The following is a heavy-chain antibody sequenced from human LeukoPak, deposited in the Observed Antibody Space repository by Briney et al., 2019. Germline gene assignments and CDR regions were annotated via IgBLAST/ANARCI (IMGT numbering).Heavy chain of an antibody. V-gene: IGHV3-48*03. CDR3: ARRATMTYHGMDV. CDR1: GFTFSSYE. CDR2: TNYNGEST. D-gene: IGHD5-12*01. J-gene: IGHJ6*02. Sequence: GGSLRLSCATSGFTFSSYEMNWVRQAPGRGLEWLSYTNYNGESTYYADSVKGRFTVSRDNARGSLYLQMNSLRGEDTAVYYCARRATMTYHGMDVWGQGTTVTVSS.